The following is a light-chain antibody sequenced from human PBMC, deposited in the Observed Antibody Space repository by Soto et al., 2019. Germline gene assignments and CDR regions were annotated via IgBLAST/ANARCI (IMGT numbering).Light chain of an antibody. CDR3: SSYAGSNIFYV. CDR2: EVT. Sequence: QSARTQPPSASGSPGQSVTISCTGTSSDVGGYNYVSWYQQQPGKAPKLIIYEVTKRPSGVPDRFSGSKSGNTASLTVSGLQAEDEADYYCSSYAGSNIFYVFGTGTKVTVL. CDR1: SSDVGGYNY. V-gene: IGLV2-8*01. J-gene: IGLJ1*01.